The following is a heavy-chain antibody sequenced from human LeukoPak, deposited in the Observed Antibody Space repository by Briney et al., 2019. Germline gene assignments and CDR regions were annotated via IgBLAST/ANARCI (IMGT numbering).Heavy chain of an antibody. CDR1: GFTFGDYA. J-gene: IGHJ3*02. CDR3: TRALVGVEARAFDI. CDR2: IRSKAYGGTT. Sequence: GGSLRLSCTASGFTFGDYAMSWVRQAPGKGLEWVGFIRSKAYGGTTEYAASVKGRFTISRDDSKSIAYLQMNSLKTEDTAVYYCTRALVGVEARAFDIWGQGTMVTVSS. V-gene: IGHV3-49*04. D-gene: IGHD1-26*01.